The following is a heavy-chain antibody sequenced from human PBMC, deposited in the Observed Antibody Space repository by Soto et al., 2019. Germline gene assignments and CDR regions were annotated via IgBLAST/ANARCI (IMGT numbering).Heavy chain of an antibody. D-gene: IGHD2-2*01. CDR1: GASIRGSYYF. CDR3: VRYCSTTKCPFDY. Sequence: SETLSLTCTVTGASIRGSYYFWGWIRQSPGKGLEWIGYIYYSGNTILNPSLRSRVTLSVDTSKNQFSLNLSSVTAADTAVYYCVRYCSTTKCPFDYWGQGTLVTVSS. J-gene: IGHJ4*02. CDR2: IYYSGNT. V-gene: IGHV4-30-4*01.